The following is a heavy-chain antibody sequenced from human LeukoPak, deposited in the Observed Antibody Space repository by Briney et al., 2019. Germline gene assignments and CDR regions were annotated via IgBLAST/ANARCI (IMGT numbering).Heavy chain of an antibody. J-gene: IGHJ4*02. Sequence: ASVKVSCKASGYTFASYAMKWVRQAPGQGLEWMGWINTNTGNPTYAQCFTGRFVFSLDTSVSTAYLQISSLKAEDTAVYYCARETGYCSGGSCYRGFFGYWGQGTLVTVSS. CDR3: ARETGYCSGGSCYRGFFGY. CDR2: INTNTGNP. D-gene: IGHD2-15*01. V-gene: IGHV7-4-1*02. CDR1: GYTFASYA.